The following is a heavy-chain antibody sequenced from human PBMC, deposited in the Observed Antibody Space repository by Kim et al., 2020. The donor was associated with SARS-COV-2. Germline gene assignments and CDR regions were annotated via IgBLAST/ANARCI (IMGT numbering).Heavy chain of an antibody. D-gene: IGHD3-22*01. CDR2: IHSSGST. J-gene: IGHJ5*02. CDR1: GGSIDDEY. CDR3: ARGNGGVIHLFDP. Sequence: SETLSLTCTVSGGSIDDEYWSWIRQPAGKGLEWIGRIHSSGSTNYNPSLKSRVTMSADTSKSQFSLKLSSVIAADTAVSFCARGNGGVIHLFDPWGQGTLVTVSS. V-gene: IGHV4-4*07.